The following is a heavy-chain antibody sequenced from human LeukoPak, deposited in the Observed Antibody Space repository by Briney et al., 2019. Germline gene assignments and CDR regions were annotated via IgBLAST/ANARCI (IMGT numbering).Heavy chain of an antibody. J-gene: IGHJ4*02. CDR3: AVDIHSSSDY. Sequence: ASVKVSCKASGYTFNSHGISWVRQAPGQGLEWMGWISAYNGNTNYAQKFQGRVTMTTDTSTSTAYMELRSLRSDDTAVYFCAVDIHSSSDYWGQGTLVTVSS. D-gene: IGHD2-15*01. CDR2: ISAYNGNT. V-gene: IGHV1-18*04. CDR1: GYTFNSHG.